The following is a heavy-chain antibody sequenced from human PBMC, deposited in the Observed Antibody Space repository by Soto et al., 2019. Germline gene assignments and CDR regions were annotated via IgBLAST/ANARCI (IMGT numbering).Heavy chain of an antibody. Sequence: QVQLVESGGGVVQPGRSLRLSCAASGFTFSSYGMHWVRQAPGKGLEWVADISYDGSNKHYADSVKGRFTISRDNSKNTLYLQMNSLRPEDTAVYYCAKSKGSSSIYYYGMDVWGQGTTVTVSS. CDR3: AKSKGSSSIYYYGMDV. CDR2: ISYDGSNK. D-gene: IGHD6-6*01. V-gene: IGHV3-30*18. J-gene: IGHJ6*02. CDR1: GFTFSSYG.